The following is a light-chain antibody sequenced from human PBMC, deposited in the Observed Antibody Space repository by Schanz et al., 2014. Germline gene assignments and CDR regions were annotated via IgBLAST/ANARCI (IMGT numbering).Light chain of an antibody. V-gene: IGLV2-14*03. Sequence: QSALTQPPSASGSPGQSVTISCTGTSNDVGGYNYVSWYQQHPGKAPKVMIYDVSNRPSGVSNRFSGSKSGNTASLTISGLQAEDEADYYCSSYTRSSTQVFGGGTKLTVL. CDR3: SSYTRSSTQV. J-gene: IGLJ3*02. CDR2: DVS. CDR1: SNDVGGYNY.